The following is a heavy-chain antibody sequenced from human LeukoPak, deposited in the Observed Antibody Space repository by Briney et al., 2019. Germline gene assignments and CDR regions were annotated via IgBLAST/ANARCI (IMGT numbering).Heavy chain of an antibody. CDR1: GGTFSSYA. Sequence: SVKVSCKASGGTFSSYAISWVRQAPGRGLEWMGRIIPIFGIANYAQKFQGRVMITADKSTSTAYMELSSLRSEDTAVYYCAREVGGYFQYNWFDPWGQGTLVTVSS. D-gene: IGHD2-21*01. J-gene: IGHJ5*02. CDR2: IIPIFGIA. V-gene: IGHV1-69*04. CDR3: AREVGGYFQYNWFDP.